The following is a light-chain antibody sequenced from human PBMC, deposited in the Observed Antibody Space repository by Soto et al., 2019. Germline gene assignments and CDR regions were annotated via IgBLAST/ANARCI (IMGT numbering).Light chain of an antibody. Sequence: QPVLTQPPSASGTPGQRVTISCSGSSSNIGSKTVNWYQQLPGTVPKLLIYNSNQHPSGVHDRFSGSKSGSSASLVISGLQSDDADDYYCASGYARRNGCVFGAGTKLTVL. J-gene: IGLJ1*01. CDR2: NSN. CDR3: ASGYARRNGCV. V-gene: IGLV1-44*01. CDR1: SSNIGSKT.